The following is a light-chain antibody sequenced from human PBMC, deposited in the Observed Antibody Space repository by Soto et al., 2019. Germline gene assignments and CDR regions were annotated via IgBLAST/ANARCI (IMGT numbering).Light chain of an antibody. V-gene: IGLV2-8*01. CDR3: RSYGGSNKTV. J-gene: IGLJ1*01. CDR2: EVS. CDR1: SSDVGGYNY. Sequence: QSALTQPPSASGSPGQSVTISCTGTSSDVGGYNYVSWYQQHPGKAPKLMIYEVSKRPSGVPDRFSGSKSGNTASLTVPGLQAEDEAFNFRRSYGGSNKTVFAT.